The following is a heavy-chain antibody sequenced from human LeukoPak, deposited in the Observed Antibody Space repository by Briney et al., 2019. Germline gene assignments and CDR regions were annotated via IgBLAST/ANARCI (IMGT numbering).Heavy chain of an antibody. V-gene: IGHV3-74*01. Sequence: GGSLRLSCAASGFTFSSYSMNWVRQAPGKGLVWVSRISTDGSSTSYADSVKGRFTISRDNGKNTLYLQMNSLRAEDTAVHYCASYLTSIPSGMDVWGQGTTVTVSS. CDR2: ISTDGSST. D-gene: IGHD2/OR15-2a*01. CDR1: GFTFSSYS. CDR3: ASYLTSIPSGMDV. J-gene: IGHJ6*02.